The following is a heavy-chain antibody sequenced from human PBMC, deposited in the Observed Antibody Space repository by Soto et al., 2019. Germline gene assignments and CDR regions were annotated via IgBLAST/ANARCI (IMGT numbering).Heavy chain of an antibody. CDR3: ARDGAGQWRDFDY. Sequence: EVQLVESGGGLVQPGGSLGLSCAASGFTFTSYSMSWVRQAPGKGLEWISYISSSSSTIYYAASVKGRFTISRDNAKNSLYLQMNSLRDEDTAVDYCARDGAGQWRDFDYWGQGTLVTVSS. D-gene: IGHD6-19*01. CDR1: GFTFTSYS. V-gene: IGHV3-48*02. CDR2: ISSSSSTI. J-gene: IGHJ4*02.